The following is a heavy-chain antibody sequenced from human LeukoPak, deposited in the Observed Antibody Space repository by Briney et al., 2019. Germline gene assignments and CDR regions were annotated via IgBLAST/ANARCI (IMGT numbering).Heavy chain of an antibody. CDR2: NYYSGST. CDR1: GGSLSSSRYY. D-gene: IGHD2-15*01. V-gene: IGHV4-39*07. CDR3: ARVGGPVPAALEDAFDL. Sequence: SETLSLTCTVSGGSLSSSRYYWGCSRQTPGKGLEWIGSNYYSGSTYYNPSFRSRVTISADTSKNQFSRKLRSVTAADTALYYCARVGGPVPAALEDAFDLWGQGTLVTVSS. J-gene: IGHJ3*01.